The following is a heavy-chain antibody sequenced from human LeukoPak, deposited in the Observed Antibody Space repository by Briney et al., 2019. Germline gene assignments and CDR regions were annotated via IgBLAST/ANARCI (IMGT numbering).Heavy chain of an antibody. J-gene: IGHJ4*02. CDR2: IYYSGST. D-gene: IGHD3-10*01. V-gene: IGHV4-61*01. Sequence: PSETLSLTCTVSGGSVSSGSYYWSWIRQPPGKGLEWIGYIYYSGSTNYNPSLKSRVTISVDTSKNQFSLKLSSVTAADTAVYYCARVYYYGSGSYWYYFDYWGQGTLVTVSS. CDR1: GGSVSSGSYY. CDR3: ARVYYYGSGSYWYYFDY.